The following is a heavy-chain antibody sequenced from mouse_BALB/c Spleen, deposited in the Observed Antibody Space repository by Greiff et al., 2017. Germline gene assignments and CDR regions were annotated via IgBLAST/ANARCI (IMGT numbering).Heavy chain of an antibody. Sequence: EVKLVESGGGLVKPGGSLKLSCAASGFTFSSYAMSWVRQSPEKRLEWVAEISSGGSYTYYPDTVTGRFTISRDNAKNTLYLEMSSLRSEDTAMYYCARLYGSAWFAYWGQGTLVTVSA. J-gene: IGHJ3*01. CDR3: ARLYGSAWFAY. D-gene: IGHD1-1*01. CDR1: GFTFSSYA. CDR2: ISSGGSYT. V-gene: IGHV5-9-4*01.